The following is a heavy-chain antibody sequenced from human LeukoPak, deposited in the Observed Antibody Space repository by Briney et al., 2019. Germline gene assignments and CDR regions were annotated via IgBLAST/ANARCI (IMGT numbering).Heavy chain of an antibody. J-gene: IGHJ3*02. CDR1: GFTFSTYG. V-gene: IGHV3-30*02. CDR3: AKALESREVGADAFDI. D-gene: IGHD1-26*01. Sequence: PGGSLRLSCAASGFTFSTYGMHWVRQAPGKGLEWVAFIRSDGINKYYADSVKGRFTISRDNSKNTLYLQMNSLRAEDTAVYYCAKALESREVGADAFDIWGQGTMVTVSS. CDR2: IRSDGINK.